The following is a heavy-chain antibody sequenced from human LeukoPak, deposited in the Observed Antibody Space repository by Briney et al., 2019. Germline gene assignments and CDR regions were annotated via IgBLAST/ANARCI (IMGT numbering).Heavy chain of an antibody. CDR2: IIPIFGTA. CDR3: ARDLGYSSGWYQEYY. J-gene: IGHJ4*02. Sequence: ASVKVSRKASGGTFSSYAISWVRQAPGQGLEWKGGIIPIFGTANYAQKFQGRVTITADESTSTAYMELSSLRSEDTAVYYCARDLGYSSGWYQEYYWGQGTLVTVSS. CDR1: GGTFSSYA. D-gene: IGHD6-13*01. V-gene: IGHV1-69*13.